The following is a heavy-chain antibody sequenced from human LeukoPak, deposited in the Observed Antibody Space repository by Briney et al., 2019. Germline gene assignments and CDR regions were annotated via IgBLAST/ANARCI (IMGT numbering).Heavy chain of an antibody. J-gene: IGHJ4*02. CDR3: ARDPGDGDYRQGL. Sequence: PSETLSLTRAVSGGSISSSNWWSWVRQPPGKGLEWIGEIYHSGSTNYNPSLKSRVTISVDKSKNQFSLKLSSVTAADTAVYYCARDPGDGDYRQGLWGQGTLVTVSS. D-gene: IGHD4-17*01. CDR2: IYHSGST. CDR1: GGSISSSNW. V-gene: IGHV4-4*02.